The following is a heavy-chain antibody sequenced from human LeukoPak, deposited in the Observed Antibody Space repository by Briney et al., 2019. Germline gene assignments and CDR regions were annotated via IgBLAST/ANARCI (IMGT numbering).Heavy chain of an antibody. D-gene: IGHD1-26*01. CDR3: ARASPIVGATGWFDP. V-gene: IGHV4-34*01. CDR2: INHSGST. Sequence: SETLSLTCAVYGGSFSGYYWSWICQPPGKGLGWIGEINHSGSTNYNPSLKSRVTISVDTSKNQFSLKLSSVTAADTAVYYCARASPIVGATGWFDPWGQGTLVTVSS. CDR1: GGSFSGYY. J-gene: IGHJ5*02.